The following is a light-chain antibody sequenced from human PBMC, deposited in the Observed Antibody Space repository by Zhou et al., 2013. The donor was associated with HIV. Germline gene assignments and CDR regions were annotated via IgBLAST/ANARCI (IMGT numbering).Light chain of an antibody. J-gene: IGLJ2*01. CDR3: QSYDSSLSGSVV. Sequence: QSVLTQPPSVSEAPGQRVTLSCTGSTSNIGAGYDVHWYQQLPGTAPKLLIYANSDRPSGVPDRFSGSKSGTSASLAITGLQAEDEADYYCQSYDSSLSGSVVFGGGTKLTVL. CDR1: TSNIGAGYD. CDR2: ANS. V-gene: IGLV1-40*01.